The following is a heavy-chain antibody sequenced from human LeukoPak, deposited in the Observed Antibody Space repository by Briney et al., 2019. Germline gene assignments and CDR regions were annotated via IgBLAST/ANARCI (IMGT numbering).Heavy chain of an antibody. CDR2: MRQDGSDK. V-gene: IGHV3-7*01. J-gene: IGHJ5*02. CDR1: GFIHCRYR. Sequence: GGPESLLCGAWGFIHCRYRVIGVPGATGKGGEGVVNMRQDGSDKYYVDSVKGRFTIYGANAQNSVYLQMASLRADDTAVYYCARMGGSNWNREVNWFDPWGQGTLVTVSS. CDR3: ARMGGSNWNREVNWFDP. D-gene: IGHD1-1*01.